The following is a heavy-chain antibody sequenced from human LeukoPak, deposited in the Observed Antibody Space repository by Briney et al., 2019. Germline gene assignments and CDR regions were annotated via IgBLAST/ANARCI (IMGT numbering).Heavy chain of an antibody. CDR1: GFTFSSYG. CDR2: IWYDGSNK. Sequence: PGGSLRLSCAASGFTFSSYGMHWVRQAPGKGLEWVAVIWYDGSNKYYADSVKGRFTISRDNSKNTLYLQMSSLRAEDTAVYYCARSNFNYYDSTYYYWGQGTLVTVSS. D-gene: IGHD3-22*01. CDR3: ARSNFNYYDSTYYY. J-gene: IGHJ4*02. V-gene: IGHV3-33*01.